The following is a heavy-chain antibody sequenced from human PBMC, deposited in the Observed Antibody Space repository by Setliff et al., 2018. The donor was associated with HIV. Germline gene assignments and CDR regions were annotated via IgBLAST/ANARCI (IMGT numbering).Heavy chain of an antibody. CDR3: GRARSSWYNTSPYYFDL. V-gene: IGHV4-59*04. D-gene: IGHD1-20*01. CDR2: IYHTGRT. Sequence: SETLSLTCTVSGVSISNYYWSWIRQPPGKGLEWTGSIYHTGRTYYNRSLESRLTISIDTSKNQFSLKLTSVTAADTAVYYCGRARSSWYNTSPYYFDLWGQGTLVTVSS. J-gene: IGHJ4*02. CDR1: GVSISNYY.